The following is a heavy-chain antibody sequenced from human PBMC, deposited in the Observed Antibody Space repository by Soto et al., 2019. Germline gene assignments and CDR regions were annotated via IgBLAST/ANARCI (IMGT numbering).Heavy chain of an antibody. Sequence: SETLSLTCSVSGGSISSGDYYWSWIRQPPGKGLEWIGYIYYSGSTYYNPSLKSRVTISVDTSKNQFSLKLSSVTAADTAVYYCASEIKTYYYDSSFDIWGQGTMVTVSS. CDR1: GGSISSGDYY. J-gene: IGHJ3*02. V-gene: IGHV4-30-4*01. CDR3: ASEIKTYYYDSSFDI. D-gene: IGHD3-22*01. CDR2: IYYSGST.